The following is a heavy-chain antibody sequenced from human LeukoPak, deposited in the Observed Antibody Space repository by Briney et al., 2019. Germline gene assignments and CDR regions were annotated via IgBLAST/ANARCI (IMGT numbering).Heavy chain of an antibody. D-gene: IGHD3-3*01. CDR1: GGSISSGGYY. CDR3: ARASPRTLDFWSGYYAFDI. CDR2: IYYSGST. Sequence: SETLSLTCSVSGGSISSGGYYWSWIRQHPGKGLEWIGYIYYSGSTYYNPSLKSRITISVDTSKNQFSLKLSSVTAADTAVYYCARASPRTLDFWSGYYAFDIWGQGTMVTVSS. J-gene: IGHJ3*02. V-gene: IGHV4-31*03.